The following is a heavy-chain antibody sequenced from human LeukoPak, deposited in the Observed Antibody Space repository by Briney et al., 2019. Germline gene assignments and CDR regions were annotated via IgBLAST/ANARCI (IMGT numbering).Heavy chain of an antibody. CDR3: ARSHPDAFDI. V-gene: IGHV3-21*01. Sequence: GGSLGPSCAASGFTFSSYSMNWVRQAPGKGLEWVSSISSSSSYIYYADSVKGRFTISRDNAKNSLYLRMNSLRAEDTAVYYCARSHPDAFDIWGQGTMVTVSS. CDR2: ISSSSSYI. CDR1: GFTFSSYS. J-gene: IGHJ3*02.